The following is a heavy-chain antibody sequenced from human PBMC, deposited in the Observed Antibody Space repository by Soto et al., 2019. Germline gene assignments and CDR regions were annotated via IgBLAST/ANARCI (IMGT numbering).Heavy chain of an antibody. V-gene: IGHV3-64*01. CDR1: GFTFSSYA. J-gene: IGHJ4*02. CDR3: ARTYYYDSSGYAQGVYFDY. D-gene: IGHD3-22*01. Sequence: GGSLRLSCAASGFTFSSYAMHWVRQAPGKGLEYVSAISSNGGSTYYANSVKGRFTISRDNSKNTLYLQMGSLRAEDMAVYYCARTYYYDSSGYAQGVYFDYWGQGTLVTVSS. CDR2: ISSNGGST.